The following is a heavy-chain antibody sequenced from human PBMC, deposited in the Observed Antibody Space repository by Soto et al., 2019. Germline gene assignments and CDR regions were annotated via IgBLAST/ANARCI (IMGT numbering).Heavy chain of an antibody. CDR1: GGSISSGGYY. Sequence: SETLSLTCTVSGGSISSGGYYWSWIRQHPGKGLEWIGYIYYSGSTYYNPSLKSRVTISVDTSKNQFSLKLSSVTAADTAVYYCAGVLWFGEFHWFDPWGQGTLVTVSS. CDR2: IYYSGST. V-gene: IGHV4-31*02. J-gene: IGHJ5*02. D-gene: IGHD3-10*01. CDR3: AGVLWFGEFHWFDP.